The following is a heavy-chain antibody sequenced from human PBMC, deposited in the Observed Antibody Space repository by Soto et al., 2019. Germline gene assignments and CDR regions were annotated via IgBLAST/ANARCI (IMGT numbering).Heavy chain of an antibody. CDR2: ISNDESYK. Sequence: QVQLVESGGGVVQPGTSLRLSCAASGFTFRTYGMHWVRQAPGKGLEWVAVISNDESYKSYADSVKGRFTISRDNSNNTLYLQMSSLRAEDTDVYYCEKANLREFDHGGQGTLVTVSS. CDR1: GFTFRTYG. CDR3: EKANLREFDH. D-gene: IGHD1-26*01. V-gene: IGHV3-30*18. J-gene: IGHJ4*02.